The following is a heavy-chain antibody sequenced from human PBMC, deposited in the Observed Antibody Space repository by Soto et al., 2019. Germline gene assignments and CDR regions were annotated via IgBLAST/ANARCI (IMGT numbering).Heavy chain of an antibody. Sequence: GGSLRLSCAASGFTFRSYALSWVRQAPGKGLEWVSAISGSGGSTYYADSVKGRFTISRDNSKNTLYLQMNSLRAEDTAVYYCAKDSAAATGIFDYWGQGTLVTVSS. CDR3: AKDSAAATGIFDY. D-gene: IGHD2-2*01. J-gene: IGHJ4*02. V-gene: IGHV3-23*01. CDR1: GFTFRSYA. CDR2: ISGSGGST.